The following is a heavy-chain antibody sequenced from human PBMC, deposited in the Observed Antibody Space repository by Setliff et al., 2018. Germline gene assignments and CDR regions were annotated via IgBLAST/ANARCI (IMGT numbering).Heavy chain of an antibody. V-gene: IGHV4-59*12. CDR1: GGSINNYH. CDR2: VGYNGNT. J-gene: IGHJ4*02. Sequence: SETLSLTCTVSGGSINNYHWNWIRQPPGKGLEWIGYVGYNGNTHYNPSLNSRVTMSVDTSKNQFSLKLSSVTAADTAVYYCARERMYYNFWSGYSDYWGQGTLVTVSS. CDR3: ARERMYYNFWSGYSDY. D-gene: IGHD3-3*01.